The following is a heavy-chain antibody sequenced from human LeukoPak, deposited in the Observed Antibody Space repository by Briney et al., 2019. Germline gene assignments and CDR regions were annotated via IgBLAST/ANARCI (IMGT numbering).Heavy chain of an antibody. V-gene: IGHV5-51*01. J-gene: IGHJ4*02. CDR1: GYSFTNYW. Sequence: GESLKISCQASGYSFTNYWIGWVRQMPGKGLEWMGIIYPGDSDTTYSPSFQGQVTISADTSISTAYLQWSSLKASDTAMYYCATGPRRGRVVAPAVMVDYWGQGTLVTVSS. CDR3: ATGPRRGRVVAPAVMVDY. CDR2: IYPGDSDT. D-gene: IGHD2-2*01.